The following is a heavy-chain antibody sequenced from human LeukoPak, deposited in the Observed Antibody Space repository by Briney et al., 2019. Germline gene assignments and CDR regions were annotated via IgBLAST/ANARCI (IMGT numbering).Heavy chain of an antibody. CDR1: GFTFGDYA. J-gene: IGHJ4*02. D-gene: IGHD3-16*01. V-gene: IGHV3-49*04. CDR2: IRSKAYGGTT. Sequence: GGSLRLSCTASGFTFGDYAMSWVRQAPGKGLEWVGFIRSKAYGGTTEYAASVKGRFTISRDDSKSIAYLQMNSLKTKDTAVYYCTRGMGVYWGQGTLVTVSS. CDR3: TRGMGVY.